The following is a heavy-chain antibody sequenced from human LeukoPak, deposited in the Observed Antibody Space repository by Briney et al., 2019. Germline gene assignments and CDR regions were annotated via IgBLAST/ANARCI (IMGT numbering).Heavy chain of an antibody. J-gene: IGHJ4*01. D-gene: IGHD3-9*01. Sequence: GGSLRLSCAASGFTFSTYWMSWVRQAPGKGLEWVANIKQDGSEKYYVDSVKGRFTISRDNAENSLYLQMNSLRAEDTALYFCARGKYKILTGNRFNNWGQEPWSPSPQ. CDR3: ARGKYKILTGNRFNN. CDR1: GFTFSTYW. V-gene: IGHV3-7*01. CDR2: IKQDGSEK.